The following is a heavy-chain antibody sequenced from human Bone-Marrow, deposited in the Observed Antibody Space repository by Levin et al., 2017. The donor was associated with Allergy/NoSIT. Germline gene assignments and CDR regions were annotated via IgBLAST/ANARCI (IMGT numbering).Heavy chain of an antibody. CDR1: GFSLSTGPLG. D-gene: IGHD6-19*01. CDR3: AHSAGWSLIDY. V-gene: IGHV2-5*02. Sequence: SGPTLVKPTQTLTLTCTFSGFSLSTGPLGVAWIRQPPGKALEWLVFIYVDGDKRFSPSLKSRLTITKDTSKNQVVLTMTNMDPVDTATYYCAHSAGWSLIDYWGQGTLVTVSS. J-gene: IGHJ4*02. CDR2: IYVDGDK.